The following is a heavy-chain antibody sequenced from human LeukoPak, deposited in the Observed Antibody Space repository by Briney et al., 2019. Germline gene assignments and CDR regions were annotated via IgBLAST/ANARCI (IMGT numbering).Heavy chain of an antibody. CDR2: ISGSGGST. CDR3: ARGGSGAPYYSYYMDV. CDR1: GFTFSSYA. J-gene: IGHJ6*03. Sequence: GGSRRLSCAASGFTFSSYAMSWVRQAPGKGLEWVSGISGSGGSTYYAYSVKGRFTISRDSSKNTLYLQMNSLRAEDTAIYYCARGGSGAPYYSYYMDVWGKGTTVTVSS. D-gene: IGHD3-10*01. V-gene: IGHV3-23*01.